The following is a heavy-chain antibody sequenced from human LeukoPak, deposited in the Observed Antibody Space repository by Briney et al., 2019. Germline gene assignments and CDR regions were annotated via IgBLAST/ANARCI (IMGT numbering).Heavy chain of an antibody. J-gene: IGHJ4*02. D-gene: IGHD5-12*01. CDR1: GGSFSGYY. V-gene: IGHV4-34*01. CDR3: ARGGIYSGYTNGLGY. Sequence: SETLSLTCAVYGGSFSGYYWSWIRQPPGKGLEWIGEINHSGSTNYNPSLKSRVTISVDTSKNQFSLKLRSVTAADTAVYYCARGGIYSGYTNGLGYWGQGTLVTVSS. CDR2: INHSGST.